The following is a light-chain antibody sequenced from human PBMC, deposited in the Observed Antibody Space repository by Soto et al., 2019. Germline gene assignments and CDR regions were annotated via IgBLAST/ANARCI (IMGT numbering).Light chain of an antibody. CDR3: ATWDSDVSYVV. CDR1: GSNIGSNS. V-gene: IGLV1-51*01. Sequence: QSVLTQPPSVSAAPGQRVSISCSGSGSNIGSNSLCWYQQLPGAAPKLLIFDSNKRPSGSPDRFSGSKSGTSATLGISGLQTGDEADYFCATWDSDVSYVVFGGGTKVTVL. J-gene: IGLJ2*01. CDR2: DSN.